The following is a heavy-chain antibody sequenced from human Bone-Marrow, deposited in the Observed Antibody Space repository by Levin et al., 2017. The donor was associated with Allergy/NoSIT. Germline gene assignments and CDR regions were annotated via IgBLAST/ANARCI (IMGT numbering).Heavy chain of an antibody. D-gene: IGHD6-13*01. CDR3: ARGGCIAAAGTNGWFDP. CDR1: GFTVSSNY. Sequence: GGSLRLSCAASGFTVSSNYMSWVRQAPGKGLEWVSVIYSCGSTYYADSVKGRFTISRDNSKNTLYLQMNSLRAEDTAVYYCARGGCIAAAGTNGWFDPWGQGTLVTVSS. J-gene: IGHJ5*02. CDR2: IYSCGST. V-gene: IGHV3-66*03.